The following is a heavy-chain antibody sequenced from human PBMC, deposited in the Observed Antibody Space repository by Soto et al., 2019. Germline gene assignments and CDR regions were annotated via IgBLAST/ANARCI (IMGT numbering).Heavy chain of an antibody. CDR2: IYPADSDT. V-gene: IGHV5-51*01. CDR1: GYSFPSQL. CDR3: ARISNSKESYSEYYGMEI. D-gene: IGHD3-10*01. J-gene: IGHJ6*01. Sequence: PVDSLKISCKFSGYSFPSQLIVLVLQMPGKGLGWMGNIYPADSDTRYSPSFQGQVTISADKSIRTAYLQWSSLKASDTGIYYCARISNSKESYSEYYGMEIWGQGTTVNVYS.